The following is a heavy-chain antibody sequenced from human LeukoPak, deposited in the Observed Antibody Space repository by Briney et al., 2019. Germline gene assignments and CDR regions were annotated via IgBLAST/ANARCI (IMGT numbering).Heavy chain of an antibody. J-gene: IGHJ4*02. CDR1: GFTFSSYA. CDR3: ARVGRGSTFKVYYFDY. Sequence: PGGSLRLSCAASGFTFSSYAMHWVRQAPGKGLEWVAVISYDGSNKYYADSVKGRFTISRDNSKNTLYLQMNSLRAEDTAVYYCARVGRGSTFKVYYFDYWGQGTLVTVSS. D-gene: IGHD5-12*01. CDR2: ISYDGSNK. V-gene: IGHV3-30*04.